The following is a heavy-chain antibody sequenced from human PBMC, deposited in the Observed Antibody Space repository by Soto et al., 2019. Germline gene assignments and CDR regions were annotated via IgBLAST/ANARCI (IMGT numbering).Heavy chain of an antibody. V-gene: IGHV1-2*02. CDR3: SREDHSSGWPIGYYYYYGMDV. D-gene: IGHD6-19*01. CDR1: GYTFTGYY. Sequence: ASVKVSCKASGYTFTGYYMHWARQDPGQGLEWMGWINPNSGGTNYAQKFQGRVTMTRDTSISTAYMELSRLRSDDTAVYYCSREDHSSGWPIGYYYYYGMDVWGQGTTVTV. CDR2: INPNSGGT. J-gene: IGHJ6*02.